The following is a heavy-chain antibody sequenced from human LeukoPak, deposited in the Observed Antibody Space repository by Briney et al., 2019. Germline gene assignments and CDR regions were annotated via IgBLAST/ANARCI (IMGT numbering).Heavy chain of an antibody. CDR2: INPNSGGT. CDR3: ARATYDSSGYYYPTWGY. D-gene: IGHD3-22*01. Sequence: ASVKVSCKASGYTFTGYYMHWVRQAPGQGLEWMGWINPNSGGTNYAQKFQGRVTMTRDTSISIAYMELSRLRSDDTAVYYCARATYDSSGYYYPTWGYWGQGTLVTVSS. CDR1: GYTFTGYY. V-gene: IGHV1-2*02. J-gene: IGHJ4*02.